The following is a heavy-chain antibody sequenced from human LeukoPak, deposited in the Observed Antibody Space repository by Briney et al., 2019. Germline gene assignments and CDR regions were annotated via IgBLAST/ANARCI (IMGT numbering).Heavy chain of an antibody. CDR1: GGTFSSYA. V-gene: IGHV1-69*13. D-gene: IGHD6-13*01. CDR2: IIPIFGTA. J-gene: IGHJ4*02. Sequence: ASVKVSCKASGGTFSSYAISWVRQAPGQGLEWMGGIIPIFGTANYAQKFQGRVTITADESTSTAYMELSSLRSEDTAVYYCASSRRPYIAAAGPALYFDYWGQGTLVTVSS. CDR3: ASSRRPYIAAAGPALYFDY.